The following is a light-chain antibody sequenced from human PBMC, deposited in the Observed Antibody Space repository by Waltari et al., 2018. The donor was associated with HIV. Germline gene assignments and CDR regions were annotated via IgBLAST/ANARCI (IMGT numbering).Light chain of an antibody. CDR3: QSYDSSLSGSWV. CDR1: SSNIGAGYD. V-gene: IGLV1-40*01. Sequence: QSVLTQPPSVSGAPGQRVTFSCTGSSSNIGAGYDVHWYQQLPGTAPKLLIYGNTQRPSGVPARFSGSKSVTSSSLAITGLQAEDEADYYCQSYDSSLSGSWVFGGGTKLTVL. J-gene: IGLJ3*02. CDR2: GNT.